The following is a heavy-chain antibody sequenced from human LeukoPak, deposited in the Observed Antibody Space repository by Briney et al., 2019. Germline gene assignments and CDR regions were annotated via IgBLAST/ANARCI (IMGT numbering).Heavy chain of an antibody. V-gene: IGHV3-11*04. J-gene: IGHJ4*02. D-gene: IGHD3-3*01. CDR3: ARAGPPPFTIFGVVRMGEYYFDY. CDR2: ISSSGSTI. Sequence: GGSLRLSCAASGFTFSDYYMSWIRQAPGKGLEWVSYISSSGSTIYYADSVKGRFTISRDNAKNSLYLQMNSLRAEDTAVYYCARAGPPPFTIFGVVRMGEYYFDYWGQGTLVTVSS. CDR1: GFTFSDYY.